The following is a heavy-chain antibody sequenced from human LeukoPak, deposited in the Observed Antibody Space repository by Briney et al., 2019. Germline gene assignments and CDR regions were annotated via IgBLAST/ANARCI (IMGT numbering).Heavy chain of an antibody. CDR2: ISSSSSYI. J-gene: IGHJ3*02. CDR3: ARGQRGYYDREAFDI. V-gene: IGHV3-21*01. CDR1: GFTFSSYS. Sequence: GGSLRLSCAASGFTFSSYSMNWVRQAPGKGLEWVSSISSSSSYIYYADSVKGRLTTSRDNAKNSLYLQMNSLRAEDTAVYYCARGQRGYYDREAFDIWGQGTMVTVSS. D-gene: IGHD3-22*01.